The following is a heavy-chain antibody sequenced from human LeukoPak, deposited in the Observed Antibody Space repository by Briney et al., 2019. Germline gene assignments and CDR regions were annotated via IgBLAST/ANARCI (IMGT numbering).Heavy chain of an antibody. D-gene: IGHD3-10*01. Sequence: PSETLSLTCTVSGGSINSYYWSWIRQPAGKGLEWIGRIYTSGGMTYNPSLKSRVSMSVDTSKNQFSLKLSSVTAADTAVYYCARDSGTTGEVKFDPWGQGTLVTVSS. CDR1: GGSINSYY. CDR3: ARDSGTTGEVKFDP. J-gene: IGHJ5*02. CDR2: IYTSGGM. V-gene: IGHV4-4*07.